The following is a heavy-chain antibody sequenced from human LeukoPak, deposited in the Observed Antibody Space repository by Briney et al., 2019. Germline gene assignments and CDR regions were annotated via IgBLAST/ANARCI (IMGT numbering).Heavy chain of an antibody. CDR1: GDSVSSKIVA. V-gene: IGHV6-1*01. CDR3: ARGAVAEFDY. D-gene: IGHD6-19*01. J-gene: IGHJ4*02. CDR2: TYYRSKWYY. Sequence: SQTLSLTCAISGDSVSSKIVAWNWIRQSPSRGLEWRGRTYYRSKWYYDYAVSMKSRITINPDTSKNQFSLQLNSVTPVDTAVYYCARGAVAEFDYWGQGTLVTVSS.